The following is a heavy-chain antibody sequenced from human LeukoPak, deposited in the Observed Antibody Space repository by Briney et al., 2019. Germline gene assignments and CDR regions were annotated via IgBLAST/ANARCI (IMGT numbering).Heavy chain of an antibody. Sequence: GASVKVSCKASGGTFSSYAISWVRQAPGQGLEWMGGIIPIFGTANYAQKFQGRVTITADESTSTAYMELSSLRSEDTAVYYCARDLKGYSSSWSQIFCACDIWGQGTMVTVSS. CDR2: IIPIFGTA. V-gene: IGHV1-69*13. J-gene: IGHJ3*02. D-gene: IGHD6-13*01. CDR1: GGTFSSYA. CDR3: ARDLKGYSSSWSQIFCACDI.